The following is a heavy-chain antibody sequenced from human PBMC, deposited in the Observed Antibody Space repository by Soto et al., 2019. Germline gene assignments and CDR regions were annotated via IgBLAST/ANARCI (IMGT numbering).Heavy chain of an antibody. CDR2: TNPNSGNT. CDR3: AREVSADYDILTGYPGGWFDP. Sequence: ASVKVSCKASGYTFTSYDINWVRQATGQGLEWMGWTNPNSGNTGYAQKFQGRVTMTRNTSISTAYMELSSLRSEDTAVYYCAREVSADYDILTGYPGGWFDPWGQGTLVTVSS. V-gene: IGHV1-8*01. CDR1: GYTFTSYD. J-gene: IGHJ5*02. D-gene: IGHD3-9*01.